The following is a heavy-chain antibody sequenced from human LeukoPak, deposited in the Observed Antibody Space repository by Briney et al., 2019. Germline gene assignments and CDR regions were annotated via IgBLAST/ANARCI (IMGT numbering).Heavy chain of an antibody. Sequence: ASVKVSCKASGYTFTSYAMNWVRQAPGRGLEWMGWINTNTGNPTYAQGFTGRFVFSLDTSVSTAYLQISSLKAEDTAVYYCARDWGQQWLAAYNWFDPWGQGTLVTVSS. CDR3: ARDWGQQWLAAYNWFDP. J-gene: IGHJ5*02. D-gene: IGHD6-19*01. CDR1: GYTFTSYA. V-gene: IGHV7-4-1*02. CDR2: INTNTGNP.